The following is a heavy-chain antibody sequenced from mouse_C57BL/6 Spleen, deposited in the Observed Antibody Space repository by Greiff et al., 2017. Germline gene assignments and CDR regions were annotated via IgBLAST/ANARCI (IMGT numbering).Heavy chain of an antibody. D-gene: IGHD1-1*01. CDR1: GYAFSSYW. J-gene: IGHJ2*01. CDR2: IYPGDGDT. Sequence: QVQLQQSGAELVKPGASVKISCKASGYAFSSYWMNWVKQRPGKGLEWIGQIYPGDGDTNYNGKFKGKATLTADKSSSTAYMPLSSLTSEDSAVYFCARYYYGSSLDYWGQGTTLTVSS. V-gene: IGHV1-80*01. CDR3: ARYYYGSSLDY.